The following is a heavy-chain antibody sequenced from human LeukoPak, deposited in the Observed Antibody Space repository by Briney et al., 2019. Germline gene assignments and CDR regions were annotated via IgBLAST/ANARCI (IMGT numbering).Heavy chain of an antibody. D-gene: IGHD3-16*01. CDR2: IWSDGNNK. CDR1: GFTFSSYA. Sequence: GSLRLSCAASGFTFSSYAMSWVRQAPGKGLEWVAVIWSDGNNKYYADSVKGRFTISRDNSKNTLYLQMNSLRAEDTAVYYCARDMTYYYGMDVWGQGTTVTVSS. J-gene: IGHJ6*02. CDR3: ARDMTYYYGMDV. V-gene: IGHV3-33*08.